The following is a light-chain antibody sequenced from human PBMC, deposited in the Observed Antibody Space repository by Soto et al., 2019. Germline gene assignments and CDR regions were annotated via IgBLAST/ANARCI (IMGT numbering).Light chain of an antibody. CDR1: SSNIGAGYD. Sequence: QLVLTQPPSVSGAPGQRVTISCTGTSSNIGAGYDVHWYQHLPGTAPKLLIYTNTTRPSGVPDRFSGSKSGTSASLAITGLQPEDEADFYCQSYDSSLRGLVFGTGTKLTVL. V-gene: IGLV1-40*01. CDR2: TNT. CDR3: QSYDSSLRGLV. J-gene: IGLJ1*01.